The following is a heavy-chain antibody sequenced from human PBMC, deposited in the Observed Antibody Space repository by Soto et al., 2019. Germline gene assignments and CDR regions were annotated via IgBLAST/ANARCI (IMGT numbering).Heavy chain of an antibody. D-gene: IGHD6-13*01. J-gene: IGHJ4*02. Sequence: QLQLQESGSGLVKPSQTLSLTCAVSGGPISSGGYSWSWIRQPPGKVLEWIGYIYHSGSTYYNPSLKSRVTISVDRSKNQFSLKLSSVTAADTAVYYCASSHAGAHITAAVHWGQGTLVTVSS. V-gene: IGHV4-30-2*01. CDR3: ASSHAGAHITAAVH. CDR2: IYHSGST. CDR1: GGPISSGGYS.